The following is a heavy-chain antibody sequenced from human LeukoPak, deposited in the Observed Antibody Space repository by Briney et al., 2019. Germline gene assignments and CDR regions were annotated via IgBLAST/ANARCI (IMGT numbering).Heavy chain of an antibody. CDR1: GFTFSSYS. CDR3: ARDYSGSYYVFGY. CDR2: ISSSSSYI. D-gene: IGHD1-26*01. Sequence: PGGSLRLSCAASGFTFSSYSMNWVRQAPGKGLECVSSISSSSSYIYYADSVKGRFTISRDNAKNSLYLQMNSLRAEDTAVYYCARDYSGSYYVFGYWGQGTLVTVSS. V-gene: IGHV3-21*01. J-gene: IGHJ4*02.